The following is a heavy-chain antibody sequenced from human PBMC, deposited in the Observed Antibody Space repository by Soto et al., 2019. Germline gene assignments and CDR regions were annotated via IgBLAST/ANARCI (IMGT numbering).Heavy chain of an antibody. CDR2: ISYDGSNK. CDR1: GFTFSSYA. Sequence: GGSLRLSCAASGFTFSSYAMHWVRQAPGKGLEWVAVISYDGSNKYYADSVKGRFTISRDNSKNTLYLQMNSLRAEDTAVYYCARGLVGATDYWGQGTLVTVSS. V-gene: IGHV3-30-3*01. D-gene: IGHD1-26*01. J-gene: IGHJ4*02. CDR3: ARGLVGATDY.